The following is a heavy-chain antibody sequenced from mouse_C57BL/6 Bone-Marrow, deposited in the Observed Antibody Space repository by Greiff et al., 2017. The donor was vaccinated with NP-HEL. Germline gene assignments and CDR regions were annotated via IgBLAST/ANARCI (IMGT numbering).Heavy chain of an antibody. D-gene: IGHD1-1*02. CDR1: GYTFSTSW. J-gene: IGHJ2*01. CDR3: ERGESCGGCFDY. V-gene: IGHV1-82*01. CDR2: IYPGGGDT. Sequence: VQLQQSGPELVKPGASVKISCKASGYTFSTSWMNWMKQRPGKGLEWIGRIYPGGGDTHYSGNFKGKASLTADKSSNSAYMHLSSLPSEDSAVSVGERGESCGGCFDYGGQGTTLTVTA.